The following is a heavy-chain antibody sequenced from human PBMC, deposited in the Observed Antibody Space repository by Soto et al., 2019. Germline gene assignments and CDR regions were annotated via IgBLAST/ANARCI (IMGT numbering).Heavy chain of an antibody. CDR2: IIPIFGTA. Sequence: QVQLVQSGAEVKKPGSSVKVSCKASGGTFSSYAISWVRQAPGQGLEWMGGIIPIFGTANYAQKFQGRVTITADKSTSTAYMELSSLRSEDTAVYYCARVADIVVVTAYYYGMDVWGQGTTVTVSS. V-gene: IGHV1-69*06. CDR3: ARVADIVVVTAYYYGMDV. CDR1: GGTFSSYA. D-gene: IGHD2-21*02. J-gene: IGHJ6*02.